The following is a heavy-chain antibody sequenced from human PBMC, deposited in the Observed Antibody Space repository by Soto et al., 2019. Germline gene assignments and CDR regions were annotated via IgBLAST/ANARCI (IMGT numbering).Heavy chain of an antibody. V-gene: IGHV3-30*18. J-gene: IGHJ6*02. CDR3: AKDQVHFDYYYYGMDV. Sequence: QVQLVESGGGVVQPGRSLRLSCAASGFTFSSYGMHWVRQAPGRGLEWVAVISYDGSNKYYADSVKGRFTISRDNSKNTLYLQMNSLRAEDTAVYYCAKDQVHFDYYYYGMDVWGQGTTVTVSS. CDR2: ISYDGSNK. CDR1: GFTFSSYG.